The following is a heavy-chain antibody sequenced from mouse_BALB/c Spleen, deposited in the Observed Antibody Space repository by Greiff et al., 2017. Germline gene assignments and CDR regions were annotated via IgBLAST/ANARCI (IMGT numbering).Heavy chain of an antibody. J-gene: IGHJ1*01. D-gene: IGHD1-1*01. V-gene: IGHV5-12-2*01. CDR1: GFTFSSYT. CDR2: ISNGGGST. CDR3: AREKYYYGSSYDWYFDV. Sequence: VQLKESGGGLVQPGGSLKLSCAASGFTFSSYTMSWVRQTPEKRLEWVAYISNGGGSTYYPDTVKGRFTISRDNAKNTLYLQMSSLKSEDTAMYYCAREKYYYGSSYDWYFDVWGAGTTVTVSS.